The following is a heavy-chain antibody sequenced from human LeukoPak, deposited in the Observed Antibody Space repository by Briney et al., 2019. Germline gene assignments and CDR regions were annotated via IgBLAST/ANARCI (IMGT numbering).Heavy chain of an antibody. J-gene: IGHJ4*02. D-gene: IGHD4-17*01. V-gene: IGHV3-74*01. CDR2: INSNGIST. Sequence: PGGSLTLSCAASGFTFSSYWKHWVRQAPRKGLVWVSRINSNGISTSYADSVKGRFTISRDNAKNTLYLQMNGLRADDTAVYYCAKGGATVIDYWGQGTLVTVSS. CDR3: AKGGATVIDY. CDR1: GFTFSSYW.